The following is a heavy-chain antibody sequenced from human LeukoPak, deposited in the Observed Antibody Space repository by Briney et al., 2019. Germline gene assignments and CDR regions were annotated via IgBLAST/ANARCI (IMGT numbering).Heavy chain of an antibody. CDR2: ISSSSSYI. CDR1: GFTFSNYN. D-gene: IGHD3-3*01. CDR3: ARDPAGTSYCDFWSGYYFDY. Sequence: GGSLRLSCAASGFTFSNYNINWVRQAPGKGLEWVSSISSSSSYIYYADSVKGRFTISRDNAKNSLYLQMNSLRAEDTAVYYCARDPAGTSYCDFWSGYYFDYWGQGTLVTVSS. V-gene: IGHV3-21*01. J-gene: IGHJ4*02.